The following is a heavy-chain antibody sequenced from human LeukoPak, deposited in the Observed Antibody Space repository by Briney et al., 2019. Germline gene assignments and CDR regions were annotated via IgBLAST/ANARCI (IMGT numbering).Heavy chain of an antibody. CDR1: GASISGYY. CDR2: MFYSGST. J-gene: IGHJ3*02. Sequence: SETLSLTCRVSGASISGYYWSWIRQPPGKGLEWIGYMFYSGSTNSNPSLKSRLTISVDTSKNQFSLKLSSVTAADTAVYYCARGGLMVHAHDAFDIWGQGTMVTVSS. CDR3: ARGGLMVHAHDAFDI. V-gene: IGHV4-59*08. D-gene: IGHD2-8*01.